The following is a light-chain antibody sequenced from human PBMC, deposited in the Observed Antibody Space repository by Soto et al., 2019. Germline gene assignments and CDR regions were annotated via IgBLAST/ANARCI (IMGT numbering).Light chain of an antibody. CDR1: SSDVGDYNY. J-gene: IGLJ1*01. V-gene: IGLV2-14*01. CDR3: SSYTSSTPPYV. Sequence: QSVLTQPASVSGSPGHSSPISCTGTSSDVGDYNYVSWYQQHPGKAPKLIIYDVSDRPSGVSSRFSGSKSGNTASLTISGLQPEDEADYYCSSYTSSTPPYVFGTGTKVTVL. CDR2: DVS.